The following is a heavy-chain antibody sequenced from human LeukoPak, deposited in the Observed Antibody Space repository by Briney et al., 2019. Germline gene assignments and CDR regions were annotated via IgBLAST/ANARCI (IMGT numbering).Heavy chain of an antibody. J-gene: IGHJ5*02. CDR3: ARGRPGDGYNLDWFDP. Sequence: ASVKVSCKASGYTFTSYDINWVRQATGQGLEWMGWMNPNSGNTGYAQKFQGRVTMTRNTSISTAYMELSSLRSEDTAVYYCARGRPGDGYNLDWFDPWGQGTLVTVSS. V-gene: IGHV1-8*01. D-gene: IGHD5-24*01. CDR1: GYTFTSYD. CDR2: MNPNSGNT.